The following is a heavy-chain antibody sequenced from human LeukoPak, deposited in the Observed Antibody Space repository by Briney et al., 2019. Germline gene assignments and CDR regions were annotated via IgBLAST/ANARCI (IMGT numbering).Heavy chain of an antibody. CDR2: INPSGVST. Sequence: GASVKVSCKASGNSFIYYCMHWVRQAPGQGLEWMGMINPSGVSTSYAQRFQGRVTVTRDTSTSTVYMELSSLRSEDTAVYYCATGAGTYSPDYWGQGTLVTVSS. CDR3: ATGAGTYSPDY. J-gene: IGHJ4*02. D-gene: IGHD1-26*01. V-gene: IGHV1-46*01. CDR1: GNSFIYYC.